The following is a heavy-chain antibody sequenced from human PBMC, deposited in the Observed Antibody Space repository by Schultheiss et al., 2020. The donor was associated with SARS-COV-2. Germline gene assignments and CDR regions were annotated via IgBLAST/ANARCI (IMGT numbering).Heavy chain of an antibody. CDR2: ISSSGTNK. D-gene: IGHD6-6*01. CDR3: ATPKRTSDYYGMDV. J-gene: IGHJ6*02. V-gene: IGHV3-30-3*02. CDR1: GFTFTNYA. Sequence: GGSLRLSCAASGFTFTNYAIHVRQAPGKGLEWVAIISSSGTNKSYADSVKGRFTISRDNAKNSLYLQMDSLRAEDAAVYYCATPKRTSDYYGMDVWGQGTTVTVSS.